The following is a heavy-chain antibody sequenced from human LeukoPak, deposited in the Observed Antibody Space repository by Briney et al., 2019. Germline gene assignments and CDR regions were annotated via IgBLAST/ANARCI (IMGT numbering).Heavy chain of an antibody. J-gene: IGHJ6*03. Sequence: GASVKVSCKASGYTFTSYGISWVRQAPGQGLDWMGWISAYNGNTNYAQKLQGRVTMTTDTSTSTAYMELRSLRSEDTAVYYCARRAQAYSGYERYYYYYYMDVWGKGTTVTVSS. CDR1: GYTFTSYG. CDR2: ISAYNGNT. D-gene: IGHD5-12*01. CDR3: ARRAQAYSGYERYYYYYYMDV. V-gene: IGHV1-18*01.